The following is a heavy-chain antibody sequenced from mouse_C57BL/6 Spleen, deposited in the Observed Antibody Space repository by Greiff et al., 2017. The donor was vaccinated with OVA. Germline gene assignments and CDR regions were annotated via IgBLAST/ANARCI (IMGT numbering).Heavy chain of an antibody. V-gene: IGHV1-15*01. J-gene: IGHJ3*01. CDR3: TRFYYGSSYEFAY. CDR1: GYTFTDYE. Sequence: VQLQQSGAELVRPGASVTLSCKASGYTFTDYEMHWVKQTPVHGLEWIGAIDPETGGTAYNQKFKGKAILTADKSSSTAYMELRSLTSEDSAVYYCTRFYYGSSYEFAYWGQGTLVTVSA. D-gene: IGHD1-1*01. CDR2: IDPETGGT.